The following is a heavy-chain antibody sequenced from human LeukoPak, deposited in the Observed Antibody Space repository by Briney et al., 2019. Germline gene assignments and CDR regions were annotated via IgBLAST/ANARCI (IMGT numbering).Heavy chain of an antibody. CDR3: PRDPITMIVVVPYARGEAFDI. V-gene: IGHV1-46*01. CDR1: GYTFTSYY. J-gene: IGHJ3*02. D-gene: IGHD3-22*01. Sequence: ASVKVSCKASGYTFTSYYMHWVRQAPGQGLEWMGIINPSGGSTSYAQKFQGRVTMTRDMSTSTVYMELSSLRSEDTAVYYCPRDPITMIVVVPYARGEAFDIWGQGTMVTVSS. CDR2: INPSGGST.